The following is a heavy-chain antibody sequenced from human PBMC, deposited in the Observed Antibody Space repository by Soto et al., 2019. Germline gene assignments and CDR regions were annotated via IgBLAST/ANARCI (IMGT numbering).Heavy chain of an antibody. Sequence: GESLKISCKGSGYSFTSYWIGWVRQMPGKGLEWMGIIYPGDSDTRYSPSFQGQVTISADKSISTAYLQWSSLKASDTAMYYCAXGYYDSSGYSDLGAFDIWGQGTMVTVSS. CDR2: IYPGDSDT. CDR3: AXGYYDSSGYSDLGAFDI. V-gene: IGHV5-51*01. J-gene: IGHJ3*02. CDR1: GYSFTSYW. D-gene: IGHD3-22*01.